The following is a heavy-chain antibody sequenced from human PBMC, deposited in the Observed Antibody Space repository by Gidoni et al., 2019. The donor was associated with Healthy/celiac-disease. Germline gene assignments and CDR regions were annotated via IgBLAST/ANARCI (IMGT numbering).Heavy chain of an antibody. CDR1: GFTFSDHY. CDR3: ATAEPNGY. D-gene: IGHD2-8*01. CDR2: TRNKANSYTT. Sequence: EVQLVESGGGLVQPGGSLRLSCAASGFTFSDHYMDWVRQAPGKGLEWVGRTRNKANSYTTEYAASVKGRFTISRDDSKNSLYLQMNSLKTEDTAVYYCATAEPNGYWGQGTLVTVSS. V-gene: IGHV3-72*01. J-gene: IGHJ4*02.